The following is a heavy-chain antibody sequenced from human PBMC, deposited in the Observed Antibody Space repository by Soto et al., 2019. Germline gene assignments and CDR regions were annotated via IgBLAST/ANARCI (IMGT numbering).Heavy chain of an antibody. Sequence: ASVKVSCKASGGTFSSYASSWVRQAPGQGLEWMGGIIPIFGTANYAQKFQGRVTITADKSTSTAYMELSSLRSEDTAVYYCARVEKLAVAGRVTKMYYYYGMDVWGQGTRSPSP. V-gene: IGHV1-69*06. CDR3: ARVEKLAVAGRVTKMYYYYGMDV. CDR2: IIPIFGTA. J-gene: IGHJ6*02. CDR1: GGTFSSYA. D-gene: IGHD6-19*01.